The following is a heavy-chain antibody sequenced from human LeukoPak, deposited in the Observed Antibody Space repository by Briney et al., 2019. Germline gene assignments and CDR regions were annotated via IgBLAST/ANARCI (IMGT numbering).Heavy chain of an antibody. J-gene: IGHJ4*02. Sequence: GGSLRLSCVASGFTFSNYWMNWVRQAPGKGLEWVANMKQDGSQKYYVDSVKGRFTISRDNAKNSLYLEMNSLTTEDTAVYYCARAHSSTWSSYFDSWGQGTLVTVSS. V-gene: IGHV3-7*04. CDR1: GFTFSNYW. CDR2: MKQDGSQK. D-gene: IGHD6-13*01. CDR3: ARAHSSTWSSYFDS.